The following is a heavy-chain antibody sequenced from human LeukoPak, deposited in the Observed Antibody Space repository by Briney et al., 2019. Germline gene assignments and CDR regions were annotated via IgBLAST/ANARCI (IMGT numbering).Heavy chain of an antibody. CDR2: ISSTSSYI. CDR1: GFTFSHYN. J-gene: IGHJ4*02. Sequence: PGGSLRLSCAASGFTFSHYNMNWVRQAPGKGLEWVSSISSTSSYIYFADSVKGRFTISRDNAKNSVYLQMNSLRAEDTAVYYCARASSRTRSGWYALDFWGQGTLVTVSS. V-gene: IGHV3-21*04. D-gene: IGHD6-19*01. CDR3: ARASSRTRSGWYALDF.